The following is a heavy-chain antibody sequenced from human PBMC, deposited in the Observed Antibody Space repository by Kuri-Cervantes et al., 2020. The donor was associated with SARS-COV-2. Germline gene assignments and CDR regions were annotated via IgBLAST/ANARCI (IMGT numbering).Heavy chain of an antibody. Sequence: ASVKVSCKVSGYTLTELSMHWVRQAPGKGLEWMGGFDPEDGETIYAQKFQGRVTMTEDTSTDTAYMELSSLRSEDTAVYYCASGDCSSTSCYSHYWYFDLWGRGTLVTVSS. J-gene: IGHJ2*01. V-gene: IGHV1-24*01. CDR2: FDPEDGET. CDR3: ASGDCSSTSCYSHYWYFDL. D-gene: IGHD2-2*01. CDR1: GYTLTELS.